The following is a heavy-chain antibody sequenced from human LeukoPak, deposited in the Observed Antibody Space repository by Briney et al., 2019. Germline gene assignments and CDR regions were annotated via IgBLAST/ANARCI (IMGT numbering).Heavy chain of an antibody. J-gene: IGHJ4*02. Sequence: PSETLSLTCTVSGGSISSYYWSWIRQPAGKGLEWIGRIYTSGSTNYNPSLKSRVTMSVDTSKNQFSLKLSSVTAADTAVYYCARGIGYNCNERFDYWGQGTLVTVSS. CDR3: ARGIGYNCNERFDY. D-gene: IGHD1-20*01. CDR1: GGSISSYY. CDR2: IYTSGST. V-gene: IGHV4-4*07.